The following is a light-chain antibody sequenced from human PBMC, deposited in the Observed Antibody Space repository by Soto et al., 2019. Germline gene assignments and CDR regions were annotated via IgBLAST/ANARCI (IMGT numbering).Light chain of an antibody. V-gene: IGKV1-12*01. J-gene: IGKJ1*01. Sequence: DIQMTQSPSSVSASVGDRVTITCRPGQDINSWIAWYQQKPGKAPKLLIYGESSLQSGVPSRFSGSVSRTDFILTINSLQPEDFATYYCQQAYSFPPTFGLGTKVEI. CDR3: QQAYSFPPT. CDR2: GES. CDR1: QDINSW.